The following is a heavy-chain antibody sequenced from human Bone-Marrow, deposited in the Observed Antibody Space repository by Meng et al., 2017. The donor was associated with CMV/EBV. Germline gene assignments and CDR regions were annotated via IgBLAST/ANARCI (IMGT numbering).Heavy chain of an antibody. J-gene: IGHJ6*02. V-gene: IGHV4-61*01. D-gene: IGHD3-3*01. Sequence: SETLSLTCTVSGGSVSSGSYYWSWIRQPPGKGLEWIGYIYYSGSTNYNPSLKSRVTISVDTSKNQFSLKLSSVTAADTAVYYCARSQSPYDFWSGYYIPGGYYYYYGLDVWGQGTTVTAP. CDR2: IYYSGST. CDR3: ARSQSPYDFWSGYYIPGGYYYYYGLDV. CDR1: GGSVSSGSYY.